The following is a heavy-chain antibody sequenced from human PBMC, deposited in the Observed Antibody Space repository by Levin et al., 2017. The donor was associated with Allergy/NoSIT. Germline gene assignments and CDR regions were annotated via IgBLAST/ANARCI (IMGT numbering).Heavy chain of an antibody. Sequence: PSETLSLTCAVSGGSISSGGYSWSWIRQPPGKGLEWIGYIYHSGSTYYNPSLKSRVTISVDRSKNQFSLKLSSVTAADTAVYYCARSPRSSSFWFDPWGQGTLVTVSS. D-gene: IGHD6-6*01. J-gene: IGHJ5*02. CDR2: IYHSGST. CDR1: GGSISSGGYS. CDR3: ARSPRSSSFWFDP. V-gene: IGHV4-30-2*01.